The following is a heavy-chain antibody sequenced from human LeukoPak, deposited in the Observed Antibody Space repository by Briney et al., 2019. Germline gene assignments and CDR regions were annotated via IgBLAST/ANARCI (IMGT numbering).Heavy chain of an antibody. J-gene: IGHJ4*02. CDR3: ARGLTYDILTGYQY. CDR1: GFTFSSYW. D-gene: IGHD3-9*01. Sequence: PGGSLRLSCAASGFTFSSYWMHWVRQAPGKGLVWVSSISSSSSYIYYADSVKGRFTISRDNAKNSLYLQMNSLRAEDTAVYYCARGLTYDILTGYQYWGQGTLVTVSS. V-gene: IGHV3-21*01. CDR2: ISSSSSYI.